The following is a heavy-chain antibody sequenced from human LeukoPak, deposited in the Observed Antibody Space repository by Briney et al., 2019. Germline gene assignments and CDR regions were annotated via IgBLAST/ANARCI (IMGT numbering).Heavy chain of an antibody. J-gene: IGHJ4*02. D-gene: IGHD1-1*01. Sequence: PGGSLRLSCAASGFTFSSYWMSWVRQAPGKGLEWVSAIGDNGGDTKYAVSVKGRFTISRDNSRSALYLRMNTLRVEDTAIYYCGRDWKLDYWGQGTLVTVSS. CDR1: GFTFSSYW. CDR3: GRDWKLDY. V-gene: IGHV3-23*01. CDR2: IGDNGGDT.